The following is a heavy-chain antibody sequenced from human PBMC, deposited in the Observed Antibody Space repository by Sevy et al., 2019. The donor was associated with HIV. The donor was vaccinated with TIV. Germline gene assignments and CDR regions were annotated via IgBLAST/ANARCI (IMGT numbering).Heavy chain of an antibody. CDR1: GDSVSSNSAA. V-gene: IGHV6-1*01. CDR3: ARALGSSSWYGGYYFDY. J-gene: IGHJ4*02. CDR2: TYYRSQWYN. Sequence: QSQTLSLTCAISGDSVSSNSAAWNWIRQSPSRGLEWLGRTYYRSQWYNDYAVSVKSRITINPDTSKNQFSLQLNSVTPEDMAVYYCARALGSSSWYGGYYFDYWGLGTLVTVSS. D-gene: IGHD6-13*01.